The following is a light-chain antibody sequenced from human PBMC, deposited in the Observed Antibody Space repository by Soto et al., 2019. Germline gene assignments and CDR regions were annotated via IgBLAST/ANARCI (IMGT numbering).Light chain of an antibody. CDR1: SSDVGGYNY. V-gene: IGLV2-14*01. Sequence: ALTQPASVSGSPGQSITISCTGTSSDVGGYNYVSWYQQHPGKAPKLMIYDVSNRPSGVSNRFSGSKSGNTASLTISGLQAEDEADYYCSSYTSSSPVVFGGGTKLTVL. J-gene: IGLJ2*01. CDR2: DVS. CDR3: SSYTSSSPVV.